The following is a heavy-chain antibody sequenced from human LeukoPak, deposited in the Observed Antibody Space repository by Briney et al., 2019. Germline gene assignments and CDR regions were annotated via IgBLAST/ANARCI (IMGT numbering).Heavy chain of an antibody. V-gene: IGHV3-30*14. CDR2: ISYDGSNK. CDR1: GFTFSSYA. J-gene: IGHJ6*02. D-gene: IGHD2-2*01. Sequence: GRSLRLSCAASGFTFSSYAMHWVRQAPGKGLEWVAVISYDGSNKYYADSVKGRFTISRDNSKNTLYLQMNSLRAEDTAVYYCARGLGVPAANLGGPRYYYYYGMDVWGQGTTVTVSS. CDR3: ARGLGVPAANLGGPRYYYYYGMDV.